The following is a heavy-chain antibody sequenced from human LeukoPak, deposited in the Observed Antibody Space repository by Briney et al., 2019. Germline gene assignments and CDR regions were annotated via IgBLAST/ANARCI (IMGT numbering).Heavy chain of an antibody. CDR3: ARGEDIVVVPAAIPLDP. CDR1: GYTFTNYY. CDR2: ISAYNGNT. J-gene: IGHJ5*02. Sequence: GASVKVSCKASGYTFTNYYIHWVRQAPGQGLEWMGWISAYNGNTNYAQKLQGRVTMTTDTSTSTAYMELRSLRSDDTAVYYCARGEDIVVVPAAIPLDPWGQGTLVTVSS. D-gene: IGHD2-2*01. V-gene: IGHV1-18*04.